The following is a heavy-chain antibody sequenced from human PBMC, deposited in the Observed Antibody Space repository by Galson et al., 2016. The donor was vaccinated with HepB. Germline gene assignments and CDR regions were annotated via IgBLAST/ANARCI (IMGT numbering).Heavy chain of an antibody. J-gene: IGHJ4*02. CDR2: ISSSSNYI. V-gene: IGHV3-21*01. CDR1: GFTFNSYS. D-gene: IGHD4-17*01. Sequence: SLRLSCAASGFTFNSYSMNWVRQAPGKGLEWVSSISSSSNYIYHADSVKGRFTISRDNAKNSLYLQMSSLRAEDTAVYYCARDRTTVTTWWYGYFDYWGQGTLVTVSS. CDR3: ARDRTTVTTWWYGYFDY.